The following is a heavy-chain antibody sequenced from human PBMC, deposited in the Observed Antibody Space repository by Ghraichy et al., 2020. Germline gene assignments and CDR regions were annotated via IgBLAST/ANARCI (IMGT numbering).Heavy chain of an antibody. D-gene: IGHD3-22*01. CDR3: ARGLRTYYYDSSGYPSPRTMFDY. Sequence: SETLSLTCAVYGGSFSGYYWSWIRQPPGKGLEWIGEINHSGSTNYNPSLKSRVTISVDTSKNQFSLKLSSVTAADTAVYYCARGLRTYYYDSSGYPSPRTMFDYWGQGTLVTVSS. V-gene: IGHV4-34*01. CDR2: INHSGST. J-gene: IGHJ4*02. CDR1: GGSFSGYY.